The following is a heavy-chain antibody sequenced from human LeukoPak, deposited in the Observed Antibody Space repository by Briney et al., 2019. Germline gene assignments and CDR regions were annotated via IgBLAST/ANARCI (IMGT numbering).Heavy chain of an antibody. CDR3: AREAVVAATNGHFDY. V-gene: IGHV4-39*07. CDR2: IYYSGST. D-gene: IGHD2-15*01. J-gene: IGHJ4*02. Sequence: PSETLSLTCTVSGGSISSSSYYWGWIRQPPGKGLEWIGSIYYSGSTNYNPSLKSRATISVDTSKNQFSLKLSSVTAADTAVYYCAREAVVAATNGHFDYWGQGTLVTVSS. CDR1: GGSISSSSYY.